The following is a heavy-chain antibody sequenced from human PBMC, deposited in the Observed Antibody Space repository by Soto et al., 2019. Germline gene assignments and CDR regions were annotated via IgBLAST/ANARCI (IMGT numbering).Heavy chain of an antibody. J-gene: IGHJ4*02. Sequence: LSLTCTVSGASISSGRAYWSWIRQHPGKGLEWIGYMFYSGSTYYHPSLKSRVNISADTSKNQFSLRLTSGTPADTAVYYCARDNGYGHFDSWGQGTLVTVSS. D-gene: IGHD5-12*01. CDR2: MFYSGST. V-gene: IGHV4-31*03. CDR3: ARDNGYGHFDS. CDR1: GASISSGRAY.